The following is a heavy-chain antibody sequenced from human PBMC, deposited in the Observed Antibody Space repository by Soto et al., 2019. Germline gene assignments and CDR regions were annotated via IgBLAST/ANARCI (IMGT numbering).Heavy chain of an antibody. CDR2: INPNNGYT. CDR3: AKAKFDFWSGYWSPSLDF. CDR1: RYTFTSYY. Sequence: ASVKVSCKASRYTFTSYYIHWVRQAPGQGLEWMGWINPNNGYTKYTQKFQGRVTVTRDTSITTAYLELTRLQSDDTAVYYCAKAKFDFWSGYWSPSLDFWGQGTLVTVSS. D-gene: IGHD3-3*01. J-gene: IGHJ4*02. V-gene: IGHV1-2*02.